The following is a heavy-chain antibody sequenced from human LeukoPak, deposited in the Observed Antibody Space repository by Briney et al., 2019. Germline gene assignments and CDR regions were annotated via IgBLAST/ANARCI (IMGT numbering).Heavy chain of an antibody. V-gene: IGHV3-48*03. CDR1: GFTFSNYE. J-gene: IGHJ4*02. CDR2: ISTSGSTI. Sequence: PGGSLRLSCAASGFTFSNYEMNWVRQAPGKGLEWVSYISTSGSTIYYADSVKGRFTISRDNAKNSLYLQMNSLRAEDTAVYYCARATGWFQAFDYWGQGTLVTVSS. CDR3: ARATGWFQAFDY. D-gene: IGHD6-19*01.